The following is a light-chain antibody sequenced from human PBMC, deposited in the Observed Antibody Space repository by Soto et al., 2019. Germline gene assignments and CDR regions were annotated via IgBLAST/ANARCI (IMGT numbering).Light chain of an antibody. V-gene: IGKV2-28*01. CDR2: LAS. CDR3: RQPLQTPLT. CDR1: QSLLHSNGYNY. J-gene: IGKJ4*01. Sequence: DIVMTQSPLSLPVTPGEPASISCRSSQSLLHSNGYNYVDWYLQKPGQSPQLLISLASNQASGVPDRFSGSGSGTDFTLKISRVEAEDVGVYDCRQPLQTPLTFGGGTKVEIK.